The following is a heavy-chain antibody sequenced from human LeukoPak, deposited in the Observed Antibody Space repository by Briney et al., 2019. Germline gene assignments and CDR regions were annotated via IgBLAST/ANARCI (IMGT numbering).Heavy chain of an antibody. CDR2: ISSSGSTI. CDR1: GFTFSSYE. V-gene: IGHV3-48*03. J-gene: IGHJ4*02. Sequence: GGSLRLSCAASGFTFSSYEMNWVRQAPGKGLEWVSYISSSGSTIYYADSVKGRFTISRDNAKNSLYLQMNSLRDDDTSVYFCARDASALYWGRGTLVTVSS. CDR3: ARDASALY. D-gene: IGHD6-19*01.